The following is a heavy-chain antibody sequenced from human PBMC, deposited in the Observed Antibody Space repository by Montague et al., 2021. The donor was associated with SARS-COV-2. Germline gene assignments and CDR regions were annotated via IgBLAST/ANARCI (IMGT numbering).Heavy chain of an antibody. CDR2: ISSESAYI. Sequence: SLRLSCAASGFTFSSIGMNWVRQAPGKRLEWVSSISSESAYIVYAESVRGRFTISRDNAQNLLYLQMNSLRAEDTAVYYCARFETSKFYSSGMDVWGQGTTVTVSS. J-gene: IGHJ6*02. D-gene: IGHD2-15*01. V-gene: IGHV3-21*01. CDR1: GFTFSSIG. CDR3: ARFETSKFYSSGMDV.